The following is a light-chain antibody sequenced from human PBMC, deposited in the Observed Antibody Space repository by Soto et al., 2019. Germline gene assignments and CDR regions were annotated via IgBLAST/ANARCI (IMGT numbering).Light chain of an antibody. CDR1: QSVRNNY. CDR3: QRYGSSPPHT. CDR2: DAS. Sequence: EIVLTQSPGTLSLSPGEGASLSCRASQSVRNNYLAWYQQKPGQAPRVLIYDASSRATGIPDRFSGSGSGTDFTLTISRLESEDFGVYYCQRYGSSPPHTFGQGTRLEMK. V-gene: IGKV3-20*01. J-gene: IGKJ2*01.